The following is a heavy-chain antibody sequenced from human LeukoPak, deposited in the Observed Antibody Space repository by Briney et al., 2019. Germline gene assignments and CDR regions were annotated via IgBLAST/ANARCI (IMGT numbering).Heavy chain of an antibody. CDR1: GGSISSYY. V-gene: IGHV4-4*07. J-gene: IGHJ6*02. Sequence: SETLSLTCTVSGGSISSYYWSWIRQPAGKGLEWIGRIYTSGSTNYNPSLKSRVTMSVDTSKNQFSLKLSSVTAADTAVYYCARDAGHQLSRRNYYAMDVWGQGTTVTVSS. CDR3: ARDAGHQLSRRNYYAMDV. D-gene: IGHD1-1*01. CDR2: IYTSGST.